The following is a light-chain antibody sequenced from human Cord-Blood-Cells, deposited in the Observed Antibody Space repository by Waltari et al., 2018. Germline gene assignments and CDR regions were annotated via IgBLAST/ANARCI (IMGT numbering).Light chain of an antibody. Sequence: DIQMTQSQSSLSASAGGRVTITCQASKDISNYLTWYQQKPGKAPKLLIYDASNLETGVPSRFSGSGSGTDFTFTISSLQPEDIATYYCQQYDNLPPLTFGGGTKVEIK. CDR2: DAS. CDR3: QQYDNLPPLT. CDR1: KDISNY. J-gene: IGKJ4*01. V-gene: IGKV1-33*01.